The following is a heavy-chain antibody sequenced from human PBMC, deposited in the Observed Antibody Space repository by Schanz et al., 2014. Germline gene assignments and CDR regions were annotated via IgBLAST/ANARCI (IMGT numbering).Heavy chain of an antibody. CDR1: GYRFTSYY. D-gene: IGHD3-10*01. V-gene: IGHV1-2*06. CDR2: INPNSGGT. J-gene: IGHJ6*02. CDR3: ARALFGSGNGDV. Sequence: QVQLVQSGAEVKKPGASVKVSCKASGYRFTSYYMNWVRQAPGQGLEWMGRINPNSGGTNYAQKFQGRVTMTRDTSISTAYMELSRLKSDDTAVYYCARALFGSGNGDVWGQGTTVTVSS.